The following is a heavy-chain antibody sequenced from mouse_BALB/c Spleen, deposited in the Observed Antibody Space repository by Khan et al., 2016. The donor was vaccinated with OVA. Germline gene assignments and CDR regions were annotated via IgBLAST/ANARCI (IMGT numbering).Heavy chain of an antibody. CDR3: AREGTYFWYFDV. D-gene: IGHD2-10*01. J-gene: IGHJ1*01. Sequence: MQLKESGAELVKPGASVKLSCTASGFNIKDTYMHWVKQRPEQGLEWIGRIDPANGNTKYDPKFQGKATITADTSSNTAYLQLSSLTSEDTAVYYCAREGTYFWYFDVWGAGTTVTVSS. CDR1: GFNIKDTY. V-gene: IGHV14-3*02. CDR2: IDPANGNT.